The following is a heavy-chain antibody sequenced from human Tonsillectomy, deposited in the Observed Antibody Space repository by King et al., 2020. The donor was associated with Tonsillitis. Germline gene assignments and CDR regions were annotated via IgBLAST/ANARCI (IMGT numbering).Heavy chain of an antibody. D-gene: IGHD1-7*01. Sequence: ITLQESGPTLVKPPQTLTLTCTFSGFSLTTTGVGVGWIRQPPGKALEWLALLYWNDDKRYRPSLNSRLTITRDTSKNQVVLTMINVDPVDTATYYCAHRHPAEYNWSYGTFDIWGQGTMVTVSS. CDR3: AHRHPAEYNWSYGTFDI. CDR2: LYWNDDK. J-gene: IGHJ3*02. V-gene: IGHV2-5*01. CDR1: GFSLTTTGVG.